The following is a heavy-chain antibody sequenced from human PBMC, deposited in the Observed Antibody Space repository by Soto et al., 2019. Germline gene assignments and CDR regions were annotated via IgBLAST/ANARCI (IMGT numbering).Heavy chain of an antibody. D-gene: IGHD3-9*01. CDR1: GDSIRSGNHY. J-gene: IGHJ6*02. V-gene: IGHV4-30-4*01. CDR3: ARVAILTVHEFIDV. Sequence: LTCTVSGDSIRSGNHYWSWIRQPPGKGLEWIGYIYYSGSTYYSPSLKSRVTISVDTFKNQFSLKLNSMTAADTAVYYCARVAILTVHEFIDVSAQGST. CDR2: IYYSGST.